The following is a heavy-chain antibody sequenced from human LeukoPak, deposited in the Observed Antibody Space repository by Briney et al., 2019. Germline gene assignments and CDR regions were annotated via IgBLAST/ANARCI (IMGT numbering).Heavy chain of an antibody. V-gene: IGHV1-8*01. CDR1: GYTFTSYD. CDR3: ARGPLVRLPSSFDP. D-gene: IGHD3-16*02. Sequence: ASVKVSCKASGYTFTSYDINWVRQATGQGHEWMGWMYPNSGNTGSAQRFQGRITMTGDTSISTAYMELSSLRSGDTAVYYCARGPLVRLPSSFDPWGQGTLVTVSS. J-gene: IGHJ5*02. CDR2: MYPNSGNT.